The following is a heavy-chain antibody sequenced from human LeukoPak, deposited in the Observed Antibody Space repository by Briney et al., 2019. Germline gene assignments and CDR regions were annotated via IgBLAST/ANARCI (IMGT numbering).Heavy chain of an antibody. Sequence: ASVKVSCKASGYTFTDYYMHWVRQAPGQGLEWMGWINPNSGGTNYAQKFQGRVTMTRDTSISTAYMELSRLRSDDTAVYYCAREVAAISDAFDIWGQGTMVTVSS. V-gene: IGHV1-2*02. CDR2: INPNSGGT. D-gene: IGHD2-15*01. J-gene: IGHJ3*02. CDR1: GYTFTDYY. CDR3: AREVAAISDAFDI.